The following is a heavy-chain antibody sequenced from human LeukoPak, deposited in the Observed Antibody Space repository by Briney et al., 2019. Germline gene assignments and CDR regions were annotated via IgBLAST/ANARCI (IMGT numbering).Heavy chain of an antibody. CDR2: ISWNSGSI. CDR3: AKDRSKYYDFWSPVDY. D-gene: IGHD3-3*01. V-gene: IGHV3-9*01. J-gene: IGHJ4*02. CDR1: GFTFDDYA. Sequence: GRSLRLSCAASGFTFDDYAMHWVWQAPGKGLEWVSGISWNSGSIGYADSVKGRFTISRDNAKNSLYLQMNSLRAEDTALYYCAKDRSKYYDFWSPVDYWGQGTLVTVSS.